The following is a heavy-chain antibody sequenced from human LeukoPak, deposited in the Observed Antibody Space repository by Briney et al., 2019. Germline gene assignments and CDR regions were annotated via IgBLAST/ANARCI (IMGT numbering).Heavy chain of an antibody. CDR1: GGTFSSYA. Sequence: ASVKVSCKASGGTFSSYAISWVRQAPGQGLEWMGGIIPIFGTANYAQKFQGRVTITADESTSTAYMELSSLRSEDTAVCYCARDGYGDRTYYYYGMEVWGQGTTVTVSS. D-gene: IGHD4-17*01. CDR3: ARDGYGDRTYYYYGMEV. V-gene: IGHV1-69*13. CDR2: IIPIFGTA. J-gene: IGHJ6*02.